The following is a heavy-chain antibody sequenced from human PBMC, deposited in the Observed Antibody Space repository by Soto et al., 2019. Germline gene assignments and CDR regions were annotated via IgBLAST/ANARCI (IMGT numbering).Heavy chain of an antibody. D-gene: IGHD2-2*01. Sequence: GGSLRLSCAASGFTFSSYDMHWVRQATGKGLEWVSAIGTAGDTYYPGSVKGRFTISRENAKNSLYLQMNSLRAEDTAVYYCARWGPLGYCSSTSCYVGYDYWGQGTLVTVSS. CDR2: IGTAGDT. CDR3: ARWGPLGYCSSTSCYVGYDY. V-gene: IGHV3-13*01. CDR1: GFTFSSYD. J-gene: IGHJ4*02.